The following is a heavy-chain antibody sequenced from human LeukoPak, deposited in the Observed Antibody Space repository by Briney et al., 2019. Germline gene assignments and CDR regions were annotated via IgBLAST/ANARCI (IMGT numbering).Heavy chain of an antibody. CDR2: TNTNTGNP. D-gene: IGHD2-2*01. CDR3: ATTLGVVPAASNWFDP. J-gene: IGHJ5*02. V-gene: IGHV7-4-1*02. Sequence: ASVKVSCKASGYTFTSYAMNWVRQAPGQGLEWMGWTNTNTGNPTYAQGFTGRFVFSLDTSVSTAYLQISSLKAEDTAVYYCATTLGVVPAASNWFDPWGQGTLVTVSS. CDR1: GYTFTSYA.